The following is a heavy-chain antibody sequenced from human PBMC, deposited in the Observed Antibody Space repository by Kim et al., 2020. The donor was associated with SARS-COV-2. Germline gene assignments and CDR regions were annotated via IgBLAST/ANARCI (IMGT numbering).Heavy chain of an antibody. Sequence: GGSLRLSCAASGFTFSSYSMNWVRQAPGKGLEWVSSISSSSSYIYYADSVKGRFTISRDNAKNSLYLQMNSLRAEDTAVYYCAVGIAAAGYYYYYGMDVWGQGTTVTVSS. V-gene: IGHV3-21*01. CDR3: AVGIAAAGYYYYYGMDV. J-gene: IGHJ6*02. D-gene: IGHD6-13*01. CDR2: ISSSSSYI. CDR1: GFTFSSYS.